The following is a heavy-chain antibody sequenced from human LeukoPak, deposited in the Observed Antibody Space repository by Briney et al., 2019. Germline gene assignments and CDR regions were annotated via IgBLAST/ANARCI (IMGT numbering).Heavy chain of an antibody. CDR2: ISYDGSNK. J-gene: IGHJ4*02. CDR1: GFTFSSYA. Sequence: GGSLRLSCAASGFTFSSYAMHWVRQAPGKGLEWVAVISYDGSNKYYADSVKGRFTISRDNSKNTLYLQMNGLRAEDTAVYYCARVLSGLDYWGQGTLVTVSS. D-gene: IGHD6-19*01. V-gene: IGHV3-30-3*01. CDR3: ARVLSGLDY.